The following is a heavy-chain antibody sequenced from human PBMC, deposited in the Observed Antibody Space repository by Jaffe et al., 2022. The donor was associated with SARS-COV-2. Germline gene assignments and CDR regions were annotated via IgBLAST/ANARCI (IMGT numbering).Heavy chain of an antibody. CDR1: GGSFSGYY. V-gene: IGHV4-34*01. Sequence: QVQLQQWGAGLLKPSETLSLTCAVYGGSFSGYYWSWIRQPPGKGLEWIGEINHSGSTNYNPSLKSRVTISVDTSKNQFSLKLSSVTAADTAVYYCASRHSSSWPGFDYWGQGTLVTVSS. D-gene: IGHD6-13*01. J-gene: IGHJ4*02. CDR2: INHSGST. CDR3: ASRHSSSWPGFDY.